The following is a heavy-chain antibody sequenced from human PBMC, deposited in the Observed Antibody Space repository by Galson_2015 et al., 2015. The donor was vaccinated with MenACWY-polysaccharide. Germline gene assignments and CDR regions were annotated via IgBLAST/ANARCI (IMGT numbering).Heavy chain of an antibody. CDR3: ARDRGRHSHGPPYYFDF. CDR2: TYYRSQWYT. D-gene: IGHD5-24*01. Sequence: CAISGDSVSSNPASWNWIRQSPSRGLEWLGRTYYRSQWYTDYVVSVKSRISINADASQNQFSLQLNSVTPEDTAVYYCARDRGRHSHGPPYYFDFWGQGTLVTVSS. J-gene: IGHJ4*02. V-gene: IGHV6-1*01. CDR1: GDSVSSNPAS.